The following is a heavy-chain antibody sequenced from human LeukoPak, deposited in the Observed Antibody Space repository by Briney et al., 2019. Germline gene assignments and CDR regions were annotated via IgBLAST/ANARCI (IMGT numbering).Heavy chain of an antibody. CDR2: IYYSGST. V-gene: IGHV4-39*01. CDR1: GDSISSSSYY. J-gene: IGHJ4*02. D-gene: IGHD2-2*01. Sequence: SETLSLTCPVSGDSISSSSYYWGWIRQPPGKGLEWIGSIYYSGSTYYNPSLKSRVTISVDTSKNQFSLKLSSVTAADTAVYYCVRRSRWDPEIDYWGQGTLVTVSS. CDR3: VRRSRWDPEIDY.